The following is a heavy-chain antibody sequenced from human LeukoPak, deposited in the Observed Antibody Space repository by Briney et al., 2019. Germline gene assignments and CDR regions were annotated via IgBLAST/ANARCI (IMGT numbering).Heavy chain of an antibody. V-gene: IGHV4-39*01. CDR2: IYYSGSI. CDR3: ARRDQTVGSGFDY. J-gene: IGHJ4*02. Sequence: SETLSLTCIVSGGSISSSSYYWGWIRQPPGKGLEWIGQIYYSGSIYYNPSLKSRVTISVDSSKNEFSLKVISVTAADMAVYYCARRDQTVGSGFDYWGQGTLVTVSS. D-gene: IGHD3-10*01. CDR1: GGSISSSSYY.